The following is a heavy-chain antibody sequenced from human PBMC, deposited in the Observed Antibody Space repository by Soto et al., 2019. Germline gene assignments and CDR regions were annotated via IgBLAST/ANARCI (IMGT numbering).Heavy chain of an antibody. V-gene: IGHV4-34*01. CDR1: GGSFRGYY. D-gene: IGHD3-10*01. CDR2: IKHSGGT. J-gene: IGHJ5*02. Sequence: SETLSLTCDVYGGSFRGYYWSWIRQSPGKGLEWIGQIKHSGGTNYNPLLKSRVTISVDTPRNQFSLKLSSVTAADTAVYFCARTYYYRSGTYFAWFDPWGQGTLVT. CDR3: ARTYYYRSGTYFAWFDP.